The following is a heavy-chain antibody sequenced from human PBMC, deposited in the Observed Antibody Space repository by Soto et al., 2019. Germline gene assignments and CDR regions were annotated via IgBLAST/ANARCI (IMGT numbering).Heavy chain of an antibody. CDR3: TRIRGGSGSSTMDV. J-gene: IGHJ6*02. V-gene: IGHV2-70*11. Sequence: SGPTLLNPTQTLTLPCTFSELSLSPRGMCVSWIRQPPGKALEWLARIDWDDDKYYSTPLKTRLTISKDTSKNQVVLTMTNMDPVDTATYYYTRIRGGSGSSTMDVWGQGTTVTVSS. CDR1: ELSLSPRGMC. CDR2: IDWDDDK. D-gene: IGHD3-10*01.